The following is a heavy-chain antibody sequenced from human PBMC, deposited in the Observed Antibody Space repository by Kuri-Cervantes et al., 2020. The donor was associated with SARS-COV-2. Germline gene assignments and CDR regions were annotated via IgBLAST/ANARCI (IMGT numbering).Heavy chain of an antibody. D-gene: IGHD6-13*01. CDR2: IYYSGST. J-gene: IGHJ6*02. Sequence: GSLRLSCAASGFTFDDYAMHWVRQAPGKGLEWIGYIYYSGSTNYNPSLKSRVTISVDTSKNQFSLKLSSVTAADTAVYYCARSSPHYYYGMDVWGQGTTVTVSS. CDR3: ARSSPHYYYGMDV. CDR1: GFTFDDYA. V-gene: IGHV4-59*01.